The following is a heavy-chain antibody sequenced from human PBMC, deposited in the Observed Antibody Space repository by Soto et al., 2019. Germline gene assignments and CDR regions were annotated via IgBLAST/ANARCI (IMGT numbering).Heavy chain of an antibody. CDR1: GGTFSSYT. CDR2: IIPILGIA. Sequence: QVQLVQSGAEVKKPGSSVKVSCKASGGTFSSYTISWVRQAPGQGLEWMGRIIPILGIANYAQKFQGRVTITADKSTSTAYMELSSLRSEDTAVYYCARDPPYYDSSGYYPPWDYWGQGTLVTVSS. CDR3: ARDPPYYDSSGYYPPWDY. J-gene: IGHJ4*02. V-gene: IGHV1-69*08. D-gene: IGHD3-22*01.